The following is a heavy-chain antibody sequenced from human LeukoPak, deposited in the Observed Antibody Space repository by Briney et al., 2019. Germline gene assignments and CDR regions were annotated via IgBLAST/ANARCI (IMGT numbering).Heavy chain of an antibody. D-gene: IGHD6-13*01. Sequence: GGSLRLSCAASGFIFSTYAVTWVRQAPGKGLEWVSGISSSGDYTFYADSVKGRFTISRDNSKNTLYLQMNSLKAGDTALYYCAKDAVWAAPDIYYFDYWGQGTLVTVSS. J-gene: IGHJ4*02. CDR1: GFIFSTYA. CDR3: AKDAVWAAPDIYYFDY. CDR2: ISSSGDYT. V-gene: IGHV3-23*01.